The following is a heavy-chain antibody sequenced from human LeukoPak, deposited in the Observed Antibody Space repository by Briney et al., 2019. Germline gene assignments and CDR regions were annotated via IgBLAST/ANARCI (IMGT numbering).Heavy chain of an antibody. CDR2: ISAYNGNT. V-gene: IGHV1-18*01. CDR3: ARDRGDYYDSSGYYLPFDI. J-gene: IGHJ3*02. CDR1: GYTFTSYG. D-gene: IGHD3-22*01. Sequence: GASVKVSCKASGYTFTSYGISWVRQAPGQGLEWMGWISAYNGNTNYAQKLQGRVTMTTDTSTSTAYMELRSLRSDDTAVYYCARDRGDYYDSSGYYLPFDIWGQGTMVTVSS.